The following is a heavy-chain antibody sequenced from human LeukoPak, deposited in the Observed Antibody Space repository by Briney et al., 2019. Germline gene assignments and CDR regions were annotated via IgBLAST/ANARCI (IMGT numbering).Heavy chain of an antibody. D-gene: IGHD6-19*01. J-gene: IGHJ6*02. Sequence: GGSLRLSCAASGFTFSSYSMNWVRQAPGKGLEWVGRIKSKTDGGTTDYAAPVKGRFTISRDDSKNTLYLQMNSLKTEDTAVYYCTTTYSSGWYGGDYYYGMDVWGQGTTVTVSS. CDR1: GFTFSSYS. CDR2: IKSKTDGGTT. CDR3: TTTYSSGWYGGDYYYGMDV. V-gene: IGHV3-15*01.